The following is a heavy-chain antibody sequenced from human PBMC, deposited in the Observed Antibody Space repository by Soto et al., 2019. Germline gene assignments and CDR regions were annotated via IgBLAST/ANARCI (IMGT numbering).Heavy chain of an antibody. J-gene: IGHJ6*02. Sequence: SQTLSLTCAISGDSVSSNSAAWNWIRQSPSRGLEWLGRTYYRSKWYNDYAVSVKSRITINPDTSKNQFSLQLNSVTPEDTAVYYCARDLSISSSWYEGEYYYYGMDVWGQGTTVTVSS. CDR3: ARDLSISSSWYEGEYYYYGMDV. D-gene: IGHD6-13*01. CDR1: GDSVSSNSAA. V-gene: IGHV6-1*01. CDR2: TYYRSKWYN.